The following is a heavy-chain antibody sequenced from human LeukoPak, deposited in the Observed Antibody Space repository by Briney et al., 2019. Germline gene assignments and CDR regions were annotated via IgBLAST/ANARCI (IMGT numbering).Heavy chain of an antibody. CDR3: ARVRGYSRYFDY. CDR2: IYYSGST. D-gene: IGHD5-24*01. Sequence: SETLSLTCTVSGGSISSYYWSWIRQPPGKGLEWIGYIYYSGSTNYNPSLKSRVTISVDTSKNQFSLKLSSVTAADTAVYYCARVRGYSRYFDYWGQGTLVTVSS. V-gene: IGHV4-59*01. J-gene: IGHJ4*02. CDR1: GGSISSYY.